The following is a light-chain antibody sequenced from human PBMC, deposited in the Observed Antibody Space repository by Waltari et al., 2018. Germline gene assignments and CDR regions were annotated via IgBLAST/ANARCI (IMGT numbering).Light chain of an antibody. CDR2: KAS. CDR3: QQYASYLGT. Sequence: DIQMTQSPSTLSATVGDRVTITCRASQFIDGSWVAWSQQKSGKAPKLLIHKASTLHTGVPSRFSGSGSGTEFTLTISSLQPDDFATYYCQQYASYLGTFGQGTKLEIK. CDR1: QFIDGSW. J-gene: IGKJ2*01. V-gene: IGKV1-5*03.